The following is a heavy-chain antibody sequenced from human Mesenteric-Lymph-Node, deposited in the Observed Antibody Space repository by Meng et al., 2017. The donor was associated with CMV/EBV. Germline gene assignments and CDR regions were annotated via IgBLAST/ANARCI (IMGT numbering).Heavy chain of an antibody. CDR2: IYYSGST. CDR1: GGSISSSSYY. J-gene: IGHJ4*02. D-gene: IGHD4-23*01. Sequence: SETLSLTCTVSGGSISSSSYYWGWIRQPPGKGLEWIVSIYYSGSTYYNPSLKSRVTISLDTASNQFSLRLSSVTAADTAVYYCATDYGGSDYWGQGTLVTVSS. CDR3: ATDYGGSDY. V-gene: IGHV4-39*07.